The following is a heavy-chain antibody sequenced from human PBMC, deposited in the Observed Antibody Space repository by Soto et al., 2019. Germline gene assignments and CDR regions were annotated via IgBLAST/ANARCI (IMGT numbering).Heavy chain of an antibody. CDR3: AKDHCSSTSCYLYYFDY. CDR2: ISWDGGST. J-gene: IGHJ4*02. V-gene: IGHV3-43D*03. Sequence: GGSLRLSCAASGFTFDDYAMHWVRQAPGKGLEWVSLISWDGGSTYYADSVKGRFTISRDNSKNSLYLQMNSLRAEDTALYYCAKDHCSSTSCYLYYFDYWGQGTLVTVSS. CDR1: GFTFDDYA. D-gene: IGHD2-2*01.